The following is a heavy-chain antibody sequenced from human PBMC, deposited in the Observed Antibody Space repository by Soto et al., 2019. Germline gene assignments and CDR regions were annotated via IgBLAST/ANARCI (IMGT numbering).Heavy chain of an antibody. Sequence: QVQLVQSGAEVKKPGYSEKVSCKASRGTFSSYAISWVRQAPGQGLEWMGGIIPISDTTNYAQKFQGRVTITADESTSTAYMELSSLRSEDTAVYYCARSHGSSTSLEIYYYYYYGMDVWGQGTTVTVSS. CDR2: IIPISDTT. J-gene: IGHJ6*02. CDR3: ARSHGSSTSLEIYYYYYYGMDV. D-gene: IGHD2-2*01. CDR1: RGTFSSYA. V-gene: IGHV1-69*01.